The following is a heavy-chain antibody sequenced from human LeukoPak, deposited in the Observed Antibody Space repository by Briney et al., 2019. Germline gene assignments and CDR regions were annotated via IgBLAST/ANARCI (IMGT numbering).Heavy chain of an antibody. J-gene: IGHJ4*02. V-gene: IGHV4-39*07. CDR1: GGSISSSRYY. D-gene: IGHD3-3*01. CDR2: IYYSGST. CDR3: ARGILGVVIYYFDY. Sequence: SETLSLTCSVSGGSISSSRYYWGWIRQAPGKGLEWIGSIYYSGSTYYNPSLKSRVTISVDTSKNQFSLKLSSVTAADTAVYYCARGILGVVIYYFDYWGQGTLSPSPQ.